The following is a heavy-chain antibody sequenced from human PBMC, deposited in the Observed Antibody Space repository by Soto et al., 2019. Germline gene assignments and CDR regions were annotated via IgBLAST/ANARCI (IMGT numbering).Heavy chain of an antibody. CDR3: ARADYDILTGDRAFDY. CDR2: IYYSGST. J-gene: IGHJ4*02. D-gene: IGHD3-9*01. V-gene: IGHV4-31*03. Sequence: SETLSLTCTVSGVSISSGGYYWSWIRQHPGKGLEWIGYIYYSGSTYYNPSLKSRVTISVDTSKNQFSLQLSSVTAADTAVYYWARADYDILTGDRAFDYGGQGTLVTVSS. CDR1: GVSISSGGYY.